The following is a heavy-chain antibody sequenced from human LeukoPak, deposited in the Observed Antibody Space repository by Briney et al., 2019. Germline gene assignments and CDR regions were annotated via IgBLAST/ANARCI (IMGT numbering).Heavy chain of an antibody. J-gene: IGHJ4*02. CDR1: RITFTSYW. Sequence: GGSLRLSCAASRITFTSYWMSWVRQAPGKGLEWVANIKQDGSEKNYVDSVKGRFTISRDNAKNSSYLQMNTLRAEDTAVYYCARDLIYCGGDCYNDYWGQGTLVTVSS. V-gene: IGHV3-7*01. D-gene: IGHD2-21*02. CDR3: ARDLIYCGGDCYNDY. CDR2: IKQDGSEK.